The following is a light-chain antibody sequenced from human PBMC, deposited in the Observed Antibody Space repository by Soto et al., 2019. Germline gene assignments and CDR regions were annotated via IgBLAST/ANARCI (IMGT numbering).Light chain of an antibody. CDR1: SSDVGAYNF. CDR3: SSYTTSTPYV. Sequence: QSALTQPASVSGSPGQSITISCTGTSSDVGAYNFVSWYQHHPGRAPKLIIYEVTIRPSGVSHRFSGSKSGNTASLTISGLQAEDEADYYCSSYTTSTPYVFGSGTKLTV. CDR2: EVT. V-gene: IGLV2-14*01. J-gene: IGLJ1*01.